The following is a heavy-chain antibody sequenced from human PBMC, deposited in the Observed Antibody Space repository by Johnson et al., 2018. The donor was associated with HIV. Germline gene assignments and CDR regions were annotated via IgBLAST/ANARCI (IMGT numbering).Heavy chain of an antibody. CDR1: AFTFRSYS. V-gene: IGHV3-30-3*01. CDR3: ARVQWRILDAFDI. CDR2: ISYDGSNK. D-gene: IGHD5-18*01. Sequence: QVQLVESGGGVVQPGRSLRLSCAASAFTFRSYSMHWVRQAPGKGLEWVAVISYDGSNKYYAASVKGRFTISRDNSKNTLYLQMNSLRAEDTAVYYCARVQWRILDAFDIWGQGTMVTVSS. J-gene: IGHJ3*02.